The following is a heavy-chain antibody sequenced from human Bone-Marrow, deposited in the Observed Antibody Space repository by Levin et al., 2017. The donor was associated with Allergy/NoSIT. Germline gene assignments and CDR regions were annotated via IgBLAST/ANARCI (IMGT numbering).Heavy chain of an antibody. D-gene: IGHD6-19*01. Sequence: SVKVSCKASGGTFSTYAISWVRQAPGQGLEWMGGIIPMFGTLNYAQKFQGRVTITADESTNTAYMELSSLSVEDTAVYYCAKESRPVAGDFDYWGQGTLVTVSS. CDR2: IIPMFGTL. J-gene: IGHJ4*02. CDR1: GGTFSTYA. CDR3: AKESRPVAGDFDY. V-gene: IGHV1-69*13.